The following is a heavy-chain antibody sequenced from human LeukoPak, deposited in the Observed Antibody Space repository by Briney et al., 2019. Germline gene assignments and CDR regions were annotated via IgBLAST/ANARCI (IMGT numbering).Heavy chain of an antibody. V-gene: IGHV3-15*01. D-gene: IGHD3-3*01. J-gene: IGHJ4*02. Sequence: PGGSLRLSCAASGFIFSNAWMSWVRQAPGKGLEWVGRIKSKYNGGTRDYAAPVKDRFTISRDDSEDTLYVQMNSLKIEDTAVYYCAKDLYDFWSGTDYWGQGTLVTVSS. CDR1: GFIFSNAW. CDR3: AKDLYDFWSGTDY. CDR2: IKSKYNGGTR.